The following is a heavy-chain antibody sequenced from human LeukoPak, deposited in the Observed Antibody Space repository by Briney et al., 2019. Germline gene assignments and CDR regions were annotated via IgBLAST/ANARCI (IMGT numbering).Heavy chain of an antibody. J-gene: IGHJ4*02. CDR1: GGSISSHY. Sequence: SETLSLTCTVSGGSISSHYWSWIRQPPGKGLKWIGYIYYSGSTNYNPSLKSRVTISVDTSKNQFSLKLSSVTAADTAVYYCARVAGGVAANWGQGTLVTVSS. CDR3: ARVAGGVAAN. V-gene: IGHV4-59*11. D-gene: IGHD2-8*02. CDR2: IYYSGST.